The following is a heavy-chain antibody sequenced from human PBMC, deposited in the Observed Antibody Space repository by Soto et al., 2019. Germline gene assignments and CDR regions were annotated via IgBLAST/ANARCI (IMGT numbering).Heavy chain of an antibody. V-gene: IGHV4-39*01. CDR3: ARHVNPWAQGAFDI. CDR1: GGSISSSSYY. CDR2: IYYSGST. D-gene: IGHD7-27*01. J-gene: IGHJ3*02. Sequence: SETLSLTCTVSGGSISSSSYYWGWIRQPPGKGLEWIGSIYYSGSTYYNPSLKSRVTISADTSKNQFSLKLSSVTAADTAVYYCARHVNPWAQGAFDIWGQGTMVTVSS.